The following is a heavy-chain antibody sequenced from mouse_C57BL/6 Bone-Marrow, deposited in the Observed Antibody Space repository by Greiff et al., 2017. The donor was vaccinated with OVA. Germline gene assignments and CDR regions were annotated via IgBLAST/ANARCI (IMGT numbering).Heavy chain of an antibody. CDR1: GYTFTSYW. J-gene: IGHJ2*01. D-gene: IGHD2-4*01. V-gene: IGHV1-59*01. CDR3: ARSGDYDNLDY. CDR2: IDPSDSYT. Sequence: QVQLQQPGAELVRPGTSVKLSCKASGYTFTSYWMHWVKQRPGQGLEWIGVIDPSDSYTNYNQKFKGKATLTVDTSSSTAYMQLSSLTSEDSAVYYCARSGDYDNLDYGGQGTTLTVSS.